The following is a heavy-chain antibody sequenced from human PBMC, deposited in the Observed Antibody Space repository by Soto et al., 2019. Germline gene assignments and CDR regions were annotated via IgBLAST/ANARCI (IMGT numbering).Heavy chain of an antibody. J-gene: IGHJ4*02. CDR2: LYWDDDK. CDR3: AHRRVRDSSGENFDS. Sequence: QITLKESGPTLVKPTQTLTLTCTFSGFSLNTNAVGVAWIRQPPGKALEWLALLYWDDDKRYSPSLKSRLTPTTDTSKNQVVLTMTNMDPEDTATYYCAHRRVRDSSGENFDSWGQGTLVTVSS. V-gene: IGHV2-5*02. D-gene: IGHD6-19*01. CDR1: GFSLNTNAVG.